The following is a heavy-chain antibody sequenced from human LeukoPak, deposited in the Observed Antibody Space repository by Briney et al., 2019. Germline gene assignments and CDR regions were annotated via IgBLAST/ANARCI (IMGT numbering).Heavy chain of an antibody. J-gene: IGHJ4*02. CDR1: GFTFSTYS. D-gene: IGHD4-11*01. CDR3: ARTPPTAGLTTIGVGSDY. Sequence: GGSLRLSCAASGFTFSTYSMNWVRQAPGKGPEWVSYISGSSETIYYADSVKGRFTISRDNAKNSLYLQMNSLRDEDTAVYYCARTPPTAGLTTIGVGSDYWGQGTLVTVSS. CDR2: ISGSSETI. V-gene: IGHV3-48*02.